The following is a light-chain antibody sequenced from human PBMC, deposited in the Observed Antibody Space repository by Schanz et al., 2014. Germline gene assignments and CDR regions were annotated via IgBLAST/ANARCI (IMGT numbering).Light chain of an antibody. CDR3: SSYTSSSTLV. J-gene: IGLJ3*02. CDR1: SSDVGGYNY. V-gene: IGLV2-14*03. CDR2: DVT. Sequence: QSALTQPRSVSGSPGQSVTISCTGTSSDVGGYNYVSWYQQHPGKAPKLMIYDVTKRPSGVSSRFSGSKSGNTASLTVSGLKAEDEADYYCSSYTSSSTLVFGGGTKLTVL.